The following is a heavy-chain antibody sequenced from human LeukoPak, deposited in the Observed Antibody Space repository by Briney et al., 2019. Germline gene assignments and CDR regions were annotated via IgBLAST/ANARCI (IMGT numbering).Heavy chain of an antibody. Sequence: GGSLRLSCAASGFTFSSYAMHWVRQAPGKGLEWVAVISYDGSNKYYADSVKGRFTISRDNAKKSLYLQMNNLRAEDTAVYFCASLYSGSYYVPFDYWGQGTLVTVSS. CDR2: ISYDGSNK. J-gene: IGHJ4*02. CDR3: ASLYSGSYYVPFDY. D-gene: IGHD1-26*01. CDR1: GFTFSSYA. V-gene: IGHV3-30-3*01.